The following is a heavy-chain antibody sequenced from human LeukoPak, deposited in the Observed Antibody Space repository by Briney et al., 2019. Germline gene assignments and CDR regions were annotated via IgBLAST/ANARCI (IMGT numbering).Heavy chain of an antibody. V-gene: IGHV3-21*01. CDR1: GFTFSSYE. J-gene: IGHJ4*02. Sequence: PGGSLRLSCAASGFTFSSYEMNWVRQAPGKGLEWVSSISSSSSYIYYADSVKGRFTISRDNARNSLHLQMISLRAEDMAVYYCARDLWGTTVTTDYIDSWGQGTLVTVSS. CDR2: ISSSSSYI. CDR3: ARDLWGTTVTTDYIDS. D-gene: IGHD4-17*01.